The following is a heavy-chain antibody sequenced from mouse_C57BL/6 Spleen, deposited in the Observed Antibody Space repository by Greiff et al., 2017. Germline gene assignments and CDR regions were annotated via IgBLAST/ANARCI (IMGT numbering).Heavy chain of an antibody. Sequence: EVKVVESGGDLVKPGGSLKLSCAASGFTFSSYGMSWVRQTPDKRLEWVATISSGGSYTYYPDSVKGRFTISRDNAKNTLYLQMSSLKSEDTAMYYCARHGSDYDFDFDYWGQGTTLTVSS. D-gene: IGHD2-4*01. J-gene: IGHJ2*01. CDR2: ISSGGSYT. CDR1: GFTFSSYG. CDR3: ARHGSDYDFDFDY. V-gene: IGHV5-6*01.